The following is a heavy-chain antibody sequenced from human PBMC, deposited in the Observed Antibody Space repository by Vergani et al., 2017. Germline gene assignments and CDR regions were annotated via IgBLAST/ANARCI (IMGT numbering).Heavy chain of an antibody. D-gene: IGHD1-1*01. V-gene: IGHV4-39*01. Sequence: QLQLQESGPGLVKPSETLSLTCTVSGGSISSSNYYWGWIRQPPGKGLEWIGSIYYSGNTYYNPSLKSRGTISVDTSKNQFSLKLSSVTAADTAVYYCARTVYNWNDVGPDYWGQGTLVTVSS. CDR1: GGSISSSNYY. CDR3: ARTVYNWNDVGPDY. J-gene: IGHJ4*02. CDR2: IYYSGNT.